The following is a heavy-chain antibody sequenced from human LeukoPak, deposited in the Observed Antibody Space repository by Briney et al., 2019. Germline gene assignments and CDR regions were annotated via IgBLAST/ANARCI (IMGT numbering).Heavy chain of an antibody. J-gene: IGHJ4*02. CDR1: GFTFSSYG. D-gene: IGHD6-6*01. Sequence: GGSLRLSCAASGFTFSSYGMHWVRQAPGKGLEWVAVISYDGSNKYYADSVKGRFTISRDNSKNTLYLQMNSLRAEDTAVYYCAKDYTSKRNLYYFDYWGQGTLVIVSS. CDR2: ISYDGSNK. CDR3: AKDYTSKRNLYYFDY. V-gene: IGHV3-30*18.